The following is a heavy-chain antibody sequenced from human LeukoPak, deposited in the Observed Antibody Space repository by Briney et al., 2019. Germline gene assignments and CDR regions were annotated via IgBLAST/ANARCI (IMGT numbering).Heavy chain of an antibody. J-gene: IGHJ3*02. CDR3: ARKGYYDSGTFDI. D-gene: IGHD3-22*01. CDR1: GFIFGTYS. V-gene: IGHV3-21*01. Sequence: GVSLRLSCSVSGFIFGTYSMNWVRQAPGKGLEWFSSITSSGDYIYYADSVKGRFTISRDNAKNSLYLQMNSLRAEDTAVYYCARKGYYDSGTFDIWGKGTMVTVSS. CDR2: ITSSGDYI.